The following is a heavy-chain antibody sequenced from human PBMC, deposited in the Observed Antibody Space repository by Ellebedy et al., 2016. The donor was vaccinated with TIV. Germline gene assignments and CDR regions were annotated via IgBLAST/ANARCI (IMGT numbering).Heavy chain of an antibody. CDR1: GDSVSSKSAA. V-gene: IGHV6-1*01. CDR2: TYSRSKWYN. J-gene: IGHJ4*02. Sequence: SQTLSLTCAISGDSVSSKSAAWSWLRQSPWRGLECLGRTYSRSKWYNEYAVSVESRITINSDTSKNQFSLQLSSVTPEDTAIYYCAREIRAYDSWGQGTLVTVSS. CDR3: AREIRAYDS.